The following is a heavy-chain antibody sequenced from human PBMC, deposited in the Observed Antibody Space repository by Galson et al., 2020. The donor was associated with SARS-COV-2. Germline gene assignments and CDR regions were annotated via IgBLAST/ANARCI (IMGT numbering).Heavy chain of an antibody. CDR1: GFTFSSHA. J-gene: IGHJ5*01. D-gene: IGHD6-19*01. CDR3: AKDSSAGGWYHDS. CDR2: ISGSGGST. V-gene: IGHV3-23*01. Sequence: GESLKISCVASGFTFSSHAMAWVRQAPGKGLEWVSGISGSGGSTYYADSVKGRFTISRDNSKNTLYLQIDSLRADDTAVYYCAKDSSAGGWYHDSWGQGTLVTVSP.